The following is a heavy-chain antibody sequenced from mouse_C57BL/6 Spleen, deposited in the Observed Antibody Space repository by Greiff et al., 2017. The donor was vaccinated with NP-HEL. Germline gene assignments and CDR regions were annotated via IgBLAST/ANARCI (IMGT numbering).Heavy chain of an antibody. CDR3: ARQGASPFAY. Sequence: EVHLVESGGDLVKPGGSLKLSCAASGFTFSTYAMSWFRQTPDKRLEWVATISSGGSYTYYPDSVKGRFTISSDNAKNTLYLQMSSLKSDDTAMYYCARQGASPFAYWGQGTLVTVSA. CDR2: ISSGGSYT. D-gene: IGHD6-2*01. V-gene: IGHV5-6*01. J-gene: IGHJ3*01. CDR1: GFTFSTYA.